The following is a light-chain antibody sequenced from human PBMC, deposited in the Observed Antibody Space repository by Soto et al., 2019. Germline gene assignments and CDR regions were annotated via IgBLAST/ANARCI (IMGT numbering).Light chain of an antibody. CDR3: HQYAVSPLT. Sequence: DIVLTQSPGTLSLSPGESATLSCRASQSVGRNYLAWFQHKPAQAPRLLIYAASNRATGVPDRFSGSGSGTDFTLSVTRLEPEDFAMYYCHQYAVSPLTFGGGTKVEIK. CDR2: AAS. J-gene: IGKJ4*02. CDR1: QSVGRNY. V-gene: IGKV3-20*01.